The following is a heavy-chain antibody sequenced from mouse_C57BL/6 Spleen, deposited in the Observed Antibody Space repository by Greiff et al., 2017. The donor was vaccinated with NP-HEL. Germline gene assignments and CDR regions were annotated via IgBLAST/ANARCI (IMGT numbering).Heavy chain of an antibody. CDR1: GFTFSDYG. D-gene: IGHD1-1*01. CDR3: SRPLITTVEDAMDY. V-gene: IGHV5-17*01. CDR2: ISRGSSTI. Sequence: EVKLVESGGGLVKPGGSLKLSCAASGFTFSDYGMHWVRQAPEKGLEWVAYISRGSSTIYYADTVKSRFTISRDNAKNTLVLQMTSLRSEDTAMYYCSRPLITTVEDAMDYWGQGTSVTVSS. J-gene: IGHJ4*01.